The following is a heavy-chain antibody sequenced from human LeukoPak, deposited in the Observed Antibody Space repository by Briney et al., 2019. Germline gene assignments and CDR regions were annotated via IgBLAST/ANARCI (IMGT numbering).Heavy chain of an antibody. V-gene: IGHV3-21*01. D-gene: IGHD3-22*01. J-gene: IGHJ3*02. CDR1: GFTFSSYS. Sequence: GGSMRLSCAASGFTFSSYSMNWVRQAPGKGLKWVSSISSSSSYIYYADSVKGRFTISRDNAKNSLYLQMNSLRAEDTAVYYCARDTLDYYDSGYDAFDIWGQGTMVTVSS. CDR2: ISSSSSYI. CDR3: ARDTLDYYDSGYDAFDI.